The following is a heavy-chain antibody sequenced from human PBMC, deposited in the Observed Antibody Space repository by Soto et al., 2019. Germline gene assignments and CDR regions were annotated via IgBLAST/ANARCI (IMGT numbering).Heavy chain of an antibody. D-gene: IGHD2-15*01. CDR2: ISETSSAI. Sequence: PGGSLRLSCAASGFTFSTYGMNWVRQAPGKGLEWVSYISETSSAIYYADSVKGRFTISRDNAKNSLSLQMNSLRAEDTAVYYCASDGGYCGGGYCDWAFVIWGQGTMVTVSS. V-gene: IGHV3-48*01. CDR1: GFTFSTYG. CDR3: ASDGGYCGGGYCDWAFVI. J-gene: IGHJ3*02.